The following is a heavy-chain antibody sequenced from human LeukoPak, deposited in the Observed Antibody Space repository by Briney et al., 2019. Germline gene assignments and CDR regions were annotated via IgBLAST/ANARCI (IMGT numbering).Heavy chain of an antibody. CDR2: IRSKTNNYAT. CDR3: ARGVGYCSSTSCYAEYEGESNFDY. Sequence: PGGSLRLSCAASGFTFSGSAMHWVRQASGKGLEWVGHIRSKTNNYATAYAASVKGTFTISRDDSKNTAYLQMNSLKTEDTAVYYCARGVGYCSSTSCYAEYEGESNFDYWGQGTLVTVSS. D-gene: IGHD2-2*01. V-gene: IGHV3-73*01. CDR1: GFTFSGSA. J-gene: IGHJ4*02.